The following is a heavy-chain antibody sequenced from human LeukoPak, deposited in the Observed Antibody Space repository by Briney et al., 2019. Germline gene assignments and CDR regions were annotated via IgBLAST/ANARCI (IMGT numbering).Heavy chain of an antibody. CDR3: ARDPTPWYFDL. CDR2: IYTSGST. J-gene: IGHJ2*01. Sequence: SETLSLTCTVSGGSISSYYWSWIRQPAGKGLEWIGRIYTSGSTNYNPSLMSRVTMSVDTSKNQFSPKLSFVTAADTAVYYCARDPTPWYFDLWGRGTLVTVSS. CDR1: GGSISSYY. V-gene: IGHV4-4*07.